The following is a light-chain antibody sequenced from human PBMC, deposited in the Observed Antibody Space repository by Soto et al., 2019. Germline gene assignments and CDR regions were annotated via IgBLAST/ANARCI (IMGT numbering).Light chain of an antibody. CDR3: QQRSSWWT. V-gene: IGKV3-11*01. Sequence: EIVLTQSPATLSLSPGERATLSCRASQSVSSFLAWYQQKPGQAPRLLIYDASSRAAGIPARFSGTGSGTDFILTSSSLEPEDFAVYYCQQRSSWWTFGQGTKVEIK. CDR1: QSVSSF. J-gene: IGKJ1*01. CDR2: DAS.